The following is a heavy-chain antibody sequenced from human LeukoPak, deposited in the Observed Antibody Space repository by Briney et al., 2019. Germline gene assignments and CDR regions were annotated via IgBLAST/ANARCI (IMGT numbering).Heavy chain of an antibody. CDR2: NNPNSGGT. Sequence: ASVKVSCKASGYTFTGYSIHWVRQAPGQGLEWMGWNNPNSGGTNYAQKFQGRVTMTRDTSISTAYMELSRLRSDDTAVYYCARGKVSSGIQVWLPSYWGQGTLVTVSS. V-gene: IGHV1-2*02. CDR3: ARGKVSSGIQVWLPSY. D-gene: IGHD5-18*01. J-gene: IGHJ4*02. CDR1: GYTFTGYS.